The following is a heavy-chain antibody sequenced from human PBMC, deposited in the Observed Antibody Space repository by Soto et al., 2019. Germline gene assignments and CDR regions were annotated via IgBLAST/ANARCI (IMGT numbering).Heavy chain of an antibody. CDR3: ARVFGIYYFDY. J-gene: IGHJ4*02. Sequence: EVQLLESGGGLVQPGGSLRLSCAASGFTFDNYAMRWVRQAPGKGLEWVSAISSSGSSTYYADSVKGRFTISRDNSKNTLYLQMNGLRAEDTAIYYCARVFGIYYFDYWGRGTLVTVSS. D-gene: IGHD3-3*01. CDR2: ISSSGSST. V-gene: IGHV3-23*01. CDR1: GFTFDNYA.